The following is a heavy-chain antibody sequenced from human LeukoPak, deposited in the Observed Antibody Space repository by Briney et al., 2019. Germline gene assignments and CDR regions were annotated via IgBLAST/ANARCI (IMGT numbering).Heavy chain of an antibody. V-gene: IGHV3-11*01. CDR2: ISSSGSTI. CDR1: GLTFSDYY. J-gene: IGHJ4*02. Sequence: GRSLRLSCAPSGLTFSDYYMSWIRHAPGKGLEWVSYISSSGSTIYYADSVKGQITNSRDNAKNSLYLQMNGLRAEDTAVYYCARGAAYCGGDCYATFAYGGQGTLVTVSS. D-gene: IGHD2-21*02. CDR3: ARGAAYCGGDCYATFAY.